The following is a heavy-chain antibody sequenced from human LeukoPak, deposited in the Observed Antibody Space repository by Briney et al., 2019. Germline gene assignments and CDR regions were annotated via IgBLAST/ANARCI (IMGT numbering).Heavy chain of an antibody. CDR2: IYYSGST. D-gene: IGHD2-15*01. Sequence: KPAETLSLTCTVSGGSISSYYWSWIRQPPGKGLEWIGYIYYSGSTNYNPSLKSRVTISVDTSKNQFSLKLSSVTAADTAVYYCARIGHEDYYFDYWGQGTLVTVCS. CDR3: ARIGHEDYYFDY. V-gene: IGHV4-59*01. J-gene: IGHJ4*02. CDR1: GGSISSYY.